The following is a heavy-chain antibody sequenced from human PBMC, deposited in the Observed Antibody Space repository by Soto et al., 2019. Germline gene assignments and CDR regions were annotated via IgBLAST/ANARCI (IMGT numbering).Heavy chain of an antibody. Sequence: GGSLRLSCAASGFTFSNAWMTWDRQAPGKGLEWLGRIKSKTDGGTTYYAAPVKGRVTISRDDSKNAVCLQMNSLKTEDTGVYYCPTTGTIDYWGEGALVTVPS. CDR1: GFTFSNAW. CDR3: PTTGTIDY. D-gene: IGHD1-1*01. V-gene: IGHV3-15*01. CDR2: IKSKTDGGTT. J-gene: IGHJ4*02.